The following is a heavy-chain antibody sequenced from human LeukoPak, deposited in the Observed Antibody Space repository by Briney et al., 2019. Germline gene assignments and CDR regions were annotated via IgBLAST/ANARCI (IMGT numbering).Heavy chain of an antibody. D-gene: IGHD3-16*01. Sequence: PSQTLSLTCVVSGGSISSDGYSWSWILQPPGKGLKWIGCIYHSASTYYNPSLKSRVSISVDRSKNQFSLKLSSVTAADTAVYYCARDWGTFRPGEGSAFDIWGQGTMVTVSS. J-gene: IGHJ3*02. V-gene: IGHV4-30-2*01. CDR3: ARDWGTFRPGEGSAFDI. CDR2: IYHSAST. CDR1: GGSISSDGYS.